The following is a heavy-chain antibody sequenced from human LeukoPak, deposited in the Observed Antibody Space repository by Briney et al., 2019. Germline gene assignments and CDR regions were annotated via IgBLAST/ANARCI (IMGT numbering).Heavy chain of an antibody. D-gene: IGHD6-13*01. V-gene: IGHV4-39*01. Sequence: SETLSLTCTVSGGSISSSSYYWGWLRQPPGKGLEWFGSSYYAGNTYYNSSLKRRVTTSVDTSKNQFSLTLSVVTAAATAVYYCARRFSSSWYRGPFDLWGQGTMVSVSS. CDR3: ARRFSSSWYRGPFDL. J-gene: IGHJ3*01. CDR2: SYYAGNT. CDR1: GGSISSSSYY.